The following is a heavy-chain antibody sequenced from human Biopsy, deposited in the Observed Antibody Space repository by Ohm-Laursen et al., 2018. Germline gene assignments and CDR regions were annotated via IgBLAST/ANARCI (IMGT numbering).Heavy chain of an antibody. CDR1: GGSFTGHY. CDR3: ARGSNDFGGLYFPR. Sequence: SDTLSLTYTVSGGSFTGHYWSWIRQPPGKGLEWIGHISYTGYTSYNASLKSRVTISVDTSRNHFPLRLSSLTAADTAVYYCARGSNDFGGLYFPRWGQGTLLTVSS. J-gene: IGHJ4*02. V-gene: IGHV4-59*11. D-gene: IGHD4-23*01. CDR2: ISYTGYT.